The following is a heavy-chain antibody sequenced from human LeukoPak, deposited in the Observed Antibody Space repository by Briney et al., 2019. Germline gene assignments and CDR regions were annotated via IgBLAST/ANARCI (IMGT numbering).Heavy chain of an antibody. J-gene: IGHJ4*02. CDR3: AKREYNFWSGYFF. CDR1: GFTFSSYA. Sequence: PGGSLRLSCAASGFTFSSYAMSWVRQAPGKGVGWGSSINDSGGSTYHEDSVKGQFTISRDNSKNTLYLQMNSLRAEDTAVYYCAKREYNFWSGYFFWGQGTLVTVSS. D-gene: IGHD3-3*01. CDR2: INDSGGST. V-gene: IGHV3-23*01.